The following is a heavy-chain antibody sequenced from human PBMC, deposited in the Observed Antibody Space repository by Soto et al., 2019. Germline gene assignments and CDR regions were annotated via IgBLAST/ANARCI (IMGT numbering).Heavy chain of an antibody. D-gene: IGHD2-15*01. Sequence: GGSLRLSCAASGFTFSTYWMSWVRQAPGKGLEWVANIHQEGSEQYYVDAVKGRFTISRDNAENSLYLQMNSLRVEDTAVYYCARDLGYCSGGSCYDINWFDPWGQGTLVTVSS. CDR2: IHQEGSEQ. CDR1: GFTFSTYW. CDR3: ARDLGYCSGGSCYDINWFDP. J-gene: IGHJ5*02. V-gene: IGHV3-7*01.